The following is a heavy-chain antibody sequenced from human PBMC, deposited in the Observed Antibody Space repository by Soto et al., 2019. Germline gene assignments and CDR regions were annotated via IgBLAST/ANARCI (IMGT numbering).Heavy chain of an antibody. CDR2: MNPNSGNT. Sequence: GASVTVSCTASGYTFTSYDINWVRQATGQGLEWMGWMNPNSGNTGYAQKFQGRVTMTRNTSISTAYMELSSLRSEDTAVYYCARGPTGPTGTYFDYWGQGTLVTVSS. CDR1: GYTFTSYD. V-gene: IGHV1-8*01. D-gene: IGHD4-17*01. J-gene: IGHJ4*02. CDR3: ARGPTGPTGTYFDY.